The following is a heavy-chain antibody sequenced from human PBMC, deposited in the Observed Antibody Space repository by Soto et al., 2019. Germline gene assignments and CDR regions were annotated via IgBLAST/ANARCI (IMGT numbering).Heavy chain of an antibody. J-gene: IGHJ6*03. Sequence: QVQLVQSGAEVKKPGSSVKVSCKASGDTFSNHTISWVRQAPGQGLEWMGRIIPILGVANYAQKFQGRVTTTADKSTSTVYMELSRLRSADTAVYYCARGAEMGTVTKGYYYYMDVWGKGTTVTVSS. CDR1: GDTFSNHT. CDR3: ARGAEMGTVTKGYYYYMDV. CDR2: IIPILGVA. V-gene: IGHV1-69*04. D-gene: IGHD4-17*01.